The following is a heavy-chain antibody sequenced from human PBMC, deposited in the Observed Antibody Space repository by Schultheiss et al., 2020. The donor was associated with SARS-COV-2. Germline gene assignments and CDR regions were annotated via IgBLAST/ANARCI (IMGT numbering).Heavy chain of an antibody. CDR2: INHSGST. D-gene: IGHD4-17*01. J-gene: IGHJ5*02. V-gene: IGHV4-34*01. Sequence: SQTLSLTCAVYGGSFSGYYWSWIRQPPGKGLEWIGEINHSGSTNYNPSLKSRVTISVDTSKNQFSLKLSSVTAADTAVYYCARHQRDYGNWLDPWGQGTLVTVSS. CDR1: GGSFSGYY. CDR3: ARHQRDYGNWLDP.